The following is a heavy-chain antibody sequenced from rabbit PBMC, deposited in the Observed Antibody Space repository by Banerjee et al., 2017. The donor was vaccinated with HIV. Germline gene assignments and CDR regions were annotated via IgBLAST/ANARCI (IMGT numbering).Heavy chain of an antibody. V-gene: IGHV1S45*01. D-gene: IGHD2-1*01. CDR2: IFTSSAGT. CDR3: ARDHANGGDGVGSFNL. CDR1: GIDFSSYYY. Sequence: QEQLEESGGDLVKPGGTLTLTCKASGIDFSSYYYMCWVRQAPGKGLELIACIFTSSAGTYYASWAKGRFTISKTSSTTVTLQMTSLTAADTATYFCARDHANGGDGVGSFNLWGQGTLVTVS. J-gene: IGHJ4*01.